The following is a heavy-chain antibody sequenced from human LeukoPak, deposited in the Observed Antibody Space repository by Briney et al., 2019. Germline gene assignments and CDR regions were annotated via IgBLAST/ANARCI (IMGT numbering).Heavy chain of an antibody. J-gene: IGHJ5*01. Sequence: GGSLRLSCAASGFALSTNYMNWVRQAPGKGLEWVSSISSSSSYIYYADSLKGRFTISRHNAKKSVYLQMNSLRAEDTAVYYCARGALDAATPFDSWGQGTLVTVSS. CDR1: GFALSTNY. V-gene: IGHV3-21*01. D-gene: IGHD2-15*01. CDR2: ISSSSSYI. CDR3: ARGALDAATPFDS.